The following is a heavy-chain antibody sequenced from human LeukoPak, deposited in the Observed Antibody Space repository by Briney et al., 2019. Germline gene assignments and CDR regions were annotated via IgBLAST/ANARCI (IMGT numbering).Heavy chain of an antibody. CDR1: GYTFRNYG. D-gene: IGHD2-15*01. V-gene: IGHV1-18*01. CDR3: ARGGLGYCSGGNRPTSWFDP. CDR2: ISPYNGNT. J-gene: IGHJ5*02. Sequence: ASVKVSCKASGYTFRNYGISWVRQAPGQGLEWMGWISPYNGNTNYPQKVQGRVTMTTDTSTNTAHMELRSLRSDDTAVYYCARGGLGYCSGGNRPTSWFDPWGQGTLVTVSS.